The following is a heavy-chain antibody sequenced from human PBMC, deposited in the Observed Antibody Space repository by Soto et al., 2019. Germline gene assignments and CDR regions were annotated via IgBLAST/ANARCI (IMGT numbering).Heavy chain of an antibody. CDR1: GYTFTGYY. Sequence: ASVKVSCRASGYTFTGYYMHWVRQAPGQGLEWMGWINPNSGGANYAQKFQGRVTMTRDTYISTAYMELSRLRSDDTAVYYCASTFCGRDCYSLGGFDSFGQGTMVTFSS. CDR2: INPNSGGA. V-gene: IGHV1-2*02. CDR3: ASTFCGRDCYSLGGFDS. D-gene: IGHD2-21*02. J-gene: IGHJ3*02.